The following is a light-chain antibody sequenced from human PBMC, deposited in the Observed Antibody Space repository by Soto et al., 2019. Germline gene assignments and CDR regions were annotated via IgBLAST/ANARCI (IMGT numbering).Light chain of an antibody. Sequence: QSVLTSPRSVSRSRGQTGTGCRSATDNDVVGYNFVSWYQQHPGKAPKLMVFDVSKRPSGVPGRFSGSKSGTTASLTISRLQAEDEADYYCCSFAGSLNFGFGTGTKVTVL. CDR2: DVS. CDR3: CSFAGSLNFG. J-gene: IGLJ1*01. V-gene: IGLV2-11*01. CDR1: DNDVVGYNF.